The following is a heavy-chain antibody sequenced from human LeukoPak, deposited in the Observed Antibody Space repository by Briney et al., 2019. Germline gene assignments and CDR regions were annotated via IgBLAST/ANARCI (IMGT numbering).Heavy chain of an antibody. V-gene: IGHV3-30*04. CDR1: GFTFSSYA. CDR3: AREGCGGDCSYYYYYMDV. J-gene: IGHJ6*03. D-gene: IGHD2-21*02. Sequence: PGGSLRLSCAASGFTFSSYAMHWVRQAPGKGLEWVAVISYDGSNKYYADSVKGRFTISRDNSKNTLYLQMNSLRAEDTAVYYCAREGCGGDCSYYYYYMDVWGKGTTVTVSS. CDR2: ISYDGSNK.